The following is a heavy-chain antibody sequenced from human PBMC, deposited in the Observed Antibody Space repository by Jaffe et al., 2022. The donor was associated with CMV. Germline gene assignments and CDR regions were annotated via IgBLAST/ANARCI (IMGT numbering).Heavy chain of an antibody. Sequence: EVQLVESGGGLVKPGGSLRLSCAASGFTFSSYSMNWVRQAPGKGLEWVSSISTSSSYIYYADSVKGRFTISRDNAKNSLFLQMTSLRVEDTAVYYCARDWSGSSLRFYYFDYWGQGTLVTVSS. V-gene: IGHV3-21*01. D-gene: IGHD6-13*01. CDR3: ARDWSGSSLRFYYFDY. CDR2: ISTSSSYI. J-gene: IGHJ4*02. CDR1: GFTFSSYS.